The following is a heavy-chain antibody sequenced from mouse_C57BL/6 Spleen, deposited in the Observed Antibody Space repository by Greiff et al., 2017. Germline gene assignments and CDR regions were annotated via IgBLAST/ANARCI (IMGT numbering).Heavy chain of an antibody. CDR2: INPGSGGT. J-gene: IGHJ4*01. CDR1: GYAFTNYL. CDR3: ARHDEGYYAMDY. V-gene: IGHV1-54*01. D-gene: IGHD2-12*01. Sequence: QVQLQQSGAELVRPGTSVKVSCKASGYAFTNYLIEWVKQRPGQGLEWIGVINPGSGGTNYNGKFKGKATLTADKSSSTAYMQLSSLTSEDSAVYFCARHDEGYYAMDYWGQGTSVTVSS.